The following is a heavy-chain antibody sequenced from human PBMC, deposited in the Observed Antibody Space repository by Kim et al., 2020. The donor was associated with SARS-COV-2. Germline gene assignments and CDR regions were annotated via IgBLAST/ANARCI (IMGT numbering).Heavy chain of an antibody. CDR2: IYYSGST. Sequence: SETLSLTCTVSGGSISSSSYYWGWIRQPPGKGLEWIGSIYYSGSTYYNPSLKSRVTISVDTSKNQFSLKLSSVTAADTAVYYCARLLPPAAGPGWFDPWGQGTLVTVSS. V-gene: IGHV4-39*01. J-gene: IGHJ5*02. D-gene: IGHD6-13*01. CDR3: ARLLPPAAGPGWFDP. CDR1: GGSISSSSYY.